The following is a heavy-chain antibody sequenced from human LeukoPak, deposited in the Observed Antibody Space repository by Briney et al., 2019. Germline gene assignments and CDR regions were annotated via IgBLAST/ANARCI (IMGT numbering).Heavy chain of an antibody. J-gene: IGHJ6*03. V-gene: IGHV1-69*06. D-gene: IGHD3-16*01. Sequence: SVKVSCKASGGTFSSYAISWVRQAPGKGLEWMGRIIPIFGTANYAQKFQGRVTITADKSTSTAYMELSSLRSEDTAVYYCGSPYDYVWGAHFYMDVWGKGTTVTVPS. CDR1: GGTFSSYA. CDR3: GSPYDYVWGAHFYMDV. CDR2: IIPIFGTA.